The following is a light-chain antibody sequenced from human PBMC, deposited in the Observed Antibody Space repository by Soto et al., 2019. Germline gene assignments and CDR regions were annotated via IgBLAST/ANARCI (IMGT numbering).Light chain of an antibody. Sequence: DIQLTQSPSFLSASVGDRVTMTCRASQGISTYLAWYQQKPEKAPKLLIYAASTLQSGVPSRFSGSGSGTEFALAISSLQPEDFATYYCQQLITYPQTFGQGTKVDI. CDR3: QQLITYPQT. CDR2: AAS. V-gene: IGKV1-9*01. J-gene: IGKJ1*01. CDR1: QGISTY.